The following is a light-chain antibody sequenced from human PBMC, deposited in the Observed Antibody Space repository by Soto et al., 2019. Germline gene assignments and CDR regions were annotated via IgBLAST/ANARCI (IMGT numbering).Light chain of an antibody. CDR1: SSNIGAGYD. CDR3: QSYDSSLSGYV. Sequence: QSALTQPPSVSGGPGQRVTISCTGSSSNIGAGYDAHWYQQLPGTAPKLLIYGNSNRPSGVPDRFSGSKSGTSASLAITGLQAEDEADYYCQSYDSSLSGYVFGTGTKVPVL. CDR2: GNS. V-gene: IGLV1-40*01. J-gene: IGLJ1*01.